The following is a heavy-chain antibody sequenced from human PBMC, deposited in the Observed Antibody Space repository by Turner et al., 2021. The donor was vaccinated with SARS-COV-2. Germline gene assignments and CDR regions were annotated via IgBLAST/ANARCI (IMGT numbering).Heavy chain of an antibody. V-gene: IGHV3-21*01. D-gene: IGHD3-10*01. Sequence: EVQLVESGGGLVKPGGSLRLSCAASGFTFSSSSMNWVSQAPGKGLEWVSSISSSSSYRYYADSVKGRFTISRDNAKNSLYLQMNSLRAEDTAVYYCARQATVQITMVRDYYYYYGMDVWGQGTTVTVSS. CDR3: ARQATVQITMVRDYYYYYGMDV. J-gene: IGHJ6*02. CDR1: GFTFSSSS. CDR2: ISSSSSYR.